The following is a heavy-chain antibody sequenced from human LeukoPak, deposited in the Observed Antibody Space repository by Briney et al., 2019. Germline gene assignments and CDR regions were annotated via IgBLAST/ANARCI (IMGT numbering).Heavy chain of an antibody. CDR1: GYTFTSYD. D-gene: IGHD3-3*01. Sequence: ASVKVSCKASGYTFTSYDINWVRQATGQGLEWMGWMNPNSGNTGYAQKFQGRVTMTRNTSISTAYMELSSLRSEDTAVYYCARGKALISHYDFWSGYDNWFDPLGQGTLVTVSS. J-gene: IGHJ5*02. CDR2: MNPNSGNT. V-gene: IGHV1-8*01. CDR3: ARGKALISHYDFWSGYDNWFDP.